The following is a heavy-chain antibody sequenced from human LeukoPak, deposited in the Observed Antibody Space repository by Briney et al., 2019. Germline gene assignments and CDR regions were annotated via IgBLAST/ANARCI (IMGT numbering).Heavy chain of an antibody. D-gene: IGHD6-19*01. Sequence: GESLKISCKGSGYSFTSYWIGWVRPMPGKGLEWMGIIYPGDSDTRYSPSFQGQVTISADKSISTAYLQWSSLKASDTAMYYCAKGAYSSGWSGAFDIWGQGTMVTVSS. CDR2: IYPGDSDT. J-gene: IGHJ3*02. CDR3: AKGAYSSGWSGAFDI. V-gene: IGHV5-51*01. CDR1: GYSFTSYW.